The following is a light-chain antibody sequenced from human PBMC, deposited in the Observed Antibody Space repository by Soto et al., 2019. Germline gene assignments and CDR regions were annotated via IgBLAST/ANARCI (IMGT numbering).Light chain of an antibody. J-gene: IGKJ2*01. CDR1: ENVSNNY. CDR3: QQYGSSPPYT. V-gene: IGKV3-20*01. CDR2: GSS. Sequence: EVVLTQSPGTLSLSPGERATLSCRASENVSNNYLAWYQQKPGQAPRLLIFGSSGRAAGIPDRFSGSGSGTDFTLTISRLEPEDFAVYYCQQYGSSPPYTFGQGTKLDI.